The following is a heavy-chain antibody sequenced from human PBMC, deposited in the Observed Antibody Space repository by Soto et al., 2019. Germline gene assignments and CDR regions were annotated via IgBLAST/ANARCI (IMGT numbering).Heavy chain of an antibody. J-gene: IGHJ4*02. CDR1: GFTFSSYG. CDR2: ISYDGSNK. D-gene: IGHD3-22*01. V-gene: IGHV3-30*18. Sequence: QVQLVESGGGVVQPGRSLRLSCAASGFTFSSYGMHWVRQAPGKGLEWVAVISYDGSNKYYADSVKGRFTISRDNSKNSLYLQMNSLRAEDTAVYYCAKASTMIVVVISGNIDYWGQGTLVTVSS. CDR3: AKASTMIVVVISGNIDY.